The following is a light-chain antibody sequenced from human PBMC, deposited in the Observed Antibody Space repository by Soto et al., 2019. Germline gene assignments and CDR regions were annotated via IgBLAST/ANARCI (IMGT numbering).Light chain of an antibody. J-gene: IGLJ1*01. CDR3: SSYTSSSTLEI. V-gene: IGLV2-14*01. CDR2: EVS. Sequence: QSVLTQPASVSGSPGQSITISCTGTSSDVGGYNYVSWYQHHPGKAPKLMIFEVSNRPSGVSNRFSASKSGNTASLTISGLQADDEADYYCSSYTSSSTLEIFGTGTKVTVL. CDR1: SSDVGGYNY.